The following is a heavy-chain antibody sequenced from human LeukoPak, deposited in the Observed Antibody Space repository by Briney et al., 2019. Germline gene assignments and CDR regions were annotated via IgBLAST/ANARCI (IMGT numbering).Heavy chain of an antibody. D-gene: IGHD5-12*01. CDR3: ARDGSEAPFDP. CDR1: GGSISSYY. V-gene: IGHV4-59*01. CDR2: IYYSGST. J-gene: IGHJ5*02. Sequence: SETLSLTRTVSGGSISSYYWSWIRQPPGKGLEWIGYIYYSGSTNYNPSLKSRVTISVDTSKNQFSLKLSSVTAADTAVYYCARDGSEAPFDPWGQGTLVTVSS.